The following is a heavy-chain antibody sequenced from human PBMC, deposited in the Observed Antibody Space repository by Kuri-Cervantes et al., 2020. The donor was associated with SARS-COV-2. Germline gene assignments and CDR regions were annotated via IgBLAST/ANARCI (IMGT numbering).Heavy chain of an antibody. Sequence: GESLKISCAASGFTFSSYAMHWVRQAPGKGLEYVSAISSNGGSTYYANSVKGRFTISRDNSKNTLYLQMNSLRAEDTAVYYCAKDVAAGTKAPPEYFQHWGQGTRGTGSS. CDR3: AKDVAAGTKAPPEYFQH. D-gene: IGHD6-13*01. CDR2: ISSNGGST. J-gene: IGHJ1*01. CDR1: GFTFSSYA. V-gene: IGHV3-64*01.